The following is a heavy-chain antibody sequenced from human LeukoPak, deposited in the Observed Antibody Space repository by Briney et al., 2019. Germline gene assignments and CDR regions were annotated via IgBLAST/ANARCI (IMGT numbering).Heavy chain of an antibody. D-gene: IGHD6-19*01. Sequence: SVNVSCKASVGTFSSYAISWVRQAPGQGLEWMGGIIPIFGTANYAQKFQGRVTITADKSTSTAYMELSSLRSGDTAVYYCARDRYSSGWYDYWGQGTLVTVSS. J-gene: IGHJ4*02. CDR3: ARDRYSSGWYDY. V-gene: IGHV1-69*06. CDR2: IIPIFGTA. CDR1: VGTFSSYA.